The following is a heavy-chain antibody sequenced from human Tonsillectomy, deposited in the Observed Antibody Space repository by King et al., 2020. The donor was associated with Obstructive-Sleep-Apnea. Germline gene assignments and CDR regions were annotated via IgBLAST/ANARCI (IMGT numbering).Heavy chain of an antibody. CDR2: ISSSRNTI. V-gene: IGHV3-48*04. CDR1: GFSFSGYI. J-gene: IGHJ4*02. D-gene: IGHD1-26*01. Sequence: ESQLVQSGGGLVQPGGSLRLSCAASGFSFSGYIMNWVCQAPGKGLEWGSYISSSRNTIYYADSVKGRFTISRDNAKNSPYLQMNSLRVEDTAVYYCARSGSYDYWGQGTLVTVSS. CDR3: ARSGSYDY.